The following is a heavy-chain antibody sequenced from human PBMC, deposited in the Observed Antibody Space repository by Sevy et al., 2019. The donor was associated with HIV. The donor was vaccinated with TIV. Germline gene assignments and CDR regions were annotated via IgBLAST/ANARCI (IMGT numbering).Heavy chain of an antibody. CDR1: GGSISSSSYY. J-gene: IGHJ3*02. Sequence: SETLSLTCTVSGGSISSSSYYWGWIRQPPGKGLEWIGSIYYSGSTYYNPSLKSRVTISVDTSKNQFSRKLSSVTAADTAVYYCARQGRLDIVATFTAFDIWGQGTMVTVSS. V-gene: IGHV4-39*01. CDR2: IYYSGST. D-gene: IGHD5-12*01. CDR3: ARQGRLDIVATFTAFDI.